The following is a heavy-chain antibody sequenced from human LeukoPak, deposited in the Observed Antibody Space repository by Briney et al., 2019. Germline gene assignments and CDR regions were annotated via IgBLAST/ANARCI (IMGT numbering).Heavy chain of an antibody. J-gene: IGHJ4*02. CDR2: IHDSGIT. CDR3: ASLNPRSGASFDY. CDR1: GGSISSLY. D-gene: IGHD2-15*01. Sequence: SETLSLTCTVSGGSISSLYWSWIRQSPGKGLEWIGYIHDSGITNYNPSLESRVTISVDTSKNQFSLKLSSVTAADTAVYYCASLNPRSGASFDYWGQGTLVTVSS. V-gene: IGHV4-59*08.